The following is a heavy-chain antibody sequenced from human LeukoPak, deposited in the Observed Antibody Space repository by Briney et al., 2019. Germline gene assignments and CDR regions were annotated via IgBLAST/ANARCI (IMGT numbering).Heavy chain of an antibody. V-gene: IGHV3-53*01. J-gene: IGHJ4*02. D-gene: IGHD6-19*01. CDR1: GFTVSSNY. CDR2: IYSGGST. Sequence: GGSLRLSCAASGFTVSSNYMSWVRPAPGKGLEWVSVIYSGGSTYYADSVKGRFTVSRDNSKNTLYLQMNSLRAEDTAVYYCASGEWLVTFDYWGQGTLVTVSS. CDR3: ASGEWLVTFDY.